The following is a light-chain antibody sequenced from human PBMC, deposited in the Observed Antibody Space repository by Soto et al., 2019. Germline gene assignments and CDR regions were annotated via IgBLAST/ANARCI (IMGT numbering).Light chain of an antibody. CDR3: HQYYSTPPT. J-gene: IGKJ1*01. Sequence: DIVLTQSPDSLAVSLGERATINCKSSQNILYSSYNKNHLAWYQQKPGQAPELLVYWATTGVSGVPDRFSGSGSGTEFTLTIGSRQSEDAAVYYCHQYYSTPPTFGQGTKVEIK. V-gene: IGKV4-1*01. CDR2: WAT. CDR1: QNILYSSYNKNH.